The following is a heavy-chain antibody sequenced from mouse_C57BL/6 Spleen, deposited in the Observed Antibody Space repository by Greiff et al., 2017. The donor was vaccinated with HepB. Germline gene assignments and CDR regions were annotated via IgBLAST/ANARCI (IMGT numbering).Heavy chain of an antibody. D-gene: IGHD1-1*01. J-gene: IGHJ3*01. Sequence: VQLKQSGPGLVKPSQSLSLTCSVTGYSITSGYYWNWIRQFPGNKLEWMGYISYDGSNNYNPSLKNRISITRDTSKNQFFLKLNSVTTEDTATYYCARDRDYYGRAWFAYWGQGTLVTVSA. CDR1: GYSITSGYY. CDR2: ISYDGSN. CDR3: ARDRDYYGRAWFAY. V-gene: IGHV3-6*01.